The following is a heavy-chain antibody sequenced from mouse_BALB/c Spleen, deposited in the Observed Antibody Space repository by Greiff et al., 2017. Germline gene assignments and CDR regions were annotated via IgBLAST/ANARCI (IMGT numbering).Heavy chain of an antibody. CDR1: GFTFSSFG. CDR2: ISSGSSTI. D-gene: IGHD4-1*01. CDR3: ARSVLEWGYFDV. V-gene: IGHV5-17*02. J-gene: IGHJ1*01. Sequence: EVKLMESGGGLVQPGGSRTLSCAASGFTFSSFGMHWVRQAPEKGLEWVAYISSGSSTIYYADTVKGRFTISRDNPKNTLFLQMTSLRSEDTAMYYCARSVLEWGYFDVWGAGTTVTVSS.